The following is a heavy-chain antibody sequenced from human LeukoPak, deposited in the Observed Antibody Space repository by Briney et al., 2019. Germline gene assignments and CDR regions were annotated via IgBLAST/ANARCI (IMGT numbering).Heavy chain of an antibody. CDR2: IHHFGRT. CDR1: GDSIISYY. D-gene: IGHD5-18*01. J-gene: IGHJ4*02. Sequence: SETLSLTCSVSGDSIISYYWNWLRQSPGKGLEWIGNIHHFGRTEYNSSLRSRVTMFLDSSKNQFSLKLTSVTPTDTAVYYCARGLWTQPGLVPFNYWGQGILVPVSS. CDR3: ARGLWTQPGLVPFNY. V-gene: IGHV4-59*01.